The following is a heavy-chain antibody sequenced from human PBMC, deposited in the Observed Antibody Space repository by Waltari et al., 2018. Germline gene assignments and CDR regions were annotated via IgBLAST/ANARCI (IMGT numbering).Heavy chain of an antibody. J-gene: IGHJ4*02. CDR1: GYSFTNYW. D-gene: IGHD6-19*01. V-gene: IGHV5-51*01. Sequence: EVQLVQSGAEVKKPGESLKISCKTSGYSFTNYWIGWVRQLPGKGLEWRGIIYPGDSDTKYSPSFQGQVTISADKSITTAYLQWSSLKASDTAMYYCASLSTAWGLYYFDYWGQGTLVTVSS. CDR3: ASLSTAWGLYYFDY. CDR2: IYPGDSDT.